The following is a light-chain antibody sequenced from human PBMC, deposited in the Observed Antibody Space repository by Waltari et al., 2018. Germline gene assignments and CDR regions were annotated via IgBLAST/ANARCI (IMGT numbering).Light chain of an antibody. CDR2: GAS. V-gene: IGKV3-15*01. J-gene: IGKJ1*01. CDR1: QSVGSN. CDR3: QQYNNWPRT. Sequence: EIVMTQSLATLPVSPGESATISCRASQSVGSNLAWYHQRPGQAPRLLIYGASTRATGIPARFSGSGSGTEFTLTISSMQSEDFAVYYCQQYNNWPRTFGQGTKVEIK.